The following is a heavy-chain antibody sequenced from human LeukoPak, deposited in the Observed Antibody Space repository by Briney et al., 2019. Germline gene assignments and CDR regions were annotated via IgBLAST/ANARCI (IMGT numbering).Heavy chain of an antibody. CDR1: GFTFSSYG. D-gene: IGHD3-16*02. Sequence: PGGSLRLSCAASGFTFSSYGMHWVRQAPGKGLEWVAFIRYDGSNKYYADSVKGRFTISRDNPKNTLYLQMNSLRAEDTAVYYCAKLYRDYVWGSYRYDAFDIWGQGTMVTVSS. CDR2: IRYDGSNK. J-gene: IGHJ3*02. V-gene: IGHV3-30*02. CDR3: AKLYRDYVWGSYRYDAFDI.